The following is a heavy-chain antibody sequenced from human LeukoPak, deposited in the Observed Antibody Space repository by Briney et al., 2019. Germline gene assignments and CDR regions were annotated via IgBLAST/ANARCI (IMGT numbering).Heavy chain of an antibody. CDR1: GFTFSGFW. D-gene: IGHD6-19*01. CDR2: INSDGSEG. V-gene: IGHV3-7*03. Sequence: PGGSLRLSCAVSGFTFSGFWMSWSRQAPGKGLEWVASINSDGSEGYYADVVKGRFTISRDNAKNSLYLQINSLRAEDTAAYYCARDPYSSGWYADYWGQGTLVTVSS. CDR3: ARDPYSSGWYADY. J-gene: IGHJ4*02.